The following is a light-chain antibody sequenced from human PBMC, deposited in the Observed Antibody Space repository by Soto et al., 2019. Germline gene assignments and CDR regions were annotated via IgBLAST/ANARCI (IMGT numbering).Light chain of an antibody. CDR2: WAS. J-gene: IGKJ1*01. V-gene: IGKV4-1*01. Sequence: IVMTQSPDSLAESLGETATINCRSSQNVLYSSNNHNYVAWYQQKAGQPPKLLIYWASTRESGVPQRFSGCGSGTDFTLTISDLQSEDVAVYFCHHYYTTPPAFGQGTRVEVK. CDR1: QNVLYSSNNHNY. CDR3: HHYYTTPPA.